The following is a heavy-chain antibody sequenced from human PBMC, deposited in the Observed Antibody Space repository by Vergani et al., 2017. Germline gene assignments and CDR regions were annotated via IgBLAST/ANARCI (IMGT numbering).Heavy chain of an antibody. V-gene: IGHV1-2*02. CDR2: INPNSGGT. J-gene: IGHJ3*02. D-gene: IGHD6-13*01. CDR3: ARVKALYSSSWIDAFDI. Sequence: QVQLVQSGAEVKKPGASVKVSCKASGYTFTGYYMHWVRQAPGQGLEWMGWINPNSGGTNYAQKFQGRVTMTRDTSISTAYLELSSLRSDDTAVYYCARVKALYSSSWIDAFDIWGQGTMVTVSS. CDR1: GYTFTGYY.